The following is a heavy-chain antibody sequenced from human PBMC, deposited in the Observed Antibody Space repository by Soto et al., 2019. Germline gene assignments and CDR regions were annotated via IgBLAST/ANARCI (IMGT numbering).Heavy chain of an antibody. D-gene: IGHD1-26*01. CDR2: IDPSDSYT. CDR1: SNSLTCYW. J-gene: IGHJ4*02. V-gene: IGHV5-10-1*01. Sequence: GECLNVSWKGTSNSLTCYWMSWVRRMPGKGLECMGRIDPSDSYTNYSPTFQGHVTISDDKSISTAYLQWSSLKVSVTAMNYCARWVVSGCYFGVDFWRQGTLVTVSS. CDR3: ARWVVSGCYFGVDF.